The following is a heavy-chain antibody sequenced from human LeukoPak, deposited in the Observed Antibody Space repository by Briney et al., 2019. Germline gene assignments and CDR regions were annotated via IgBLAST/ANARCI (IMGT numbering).Heavy chain of an antibody. Sequence: GGSLRLSCAASGFAVSSNHMNWVRQAPGKGLEWVSVIFNGGSTYYADSVKGRFTISRDNSKNTLYLQMNSLRAEDSAEYYCAKSLLTTATGTGRAFDIWGQGTMVTVSA. D-gene: IGHD1-1*01. CDR1: GFAVSSNH. J-gene: IGHJ3*02. V-gene: IGHV3-53*01. CDR3: AKSLLTTATGTGRAFDI. CDR2: IFNGGST.